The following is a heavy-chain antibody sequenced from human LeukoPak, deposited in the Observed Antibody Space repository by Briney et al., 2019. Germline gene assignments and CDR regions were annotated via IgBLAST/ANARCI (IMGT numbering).Heavy chain of an antibody. CDR2: MNPSGST. Sequence: SETLSLACAVYGGSFSSYYWTWIRQTPGKGLEWIGEMNPSGSTNYNPSLKSRVTISVDTSKNQFSLKLSSVTAADTAVYYCARGRQDVTMIVVIMTAVSYYLDVWGKGTTVTVS. D-gene: IGHD3-22*01. V-gene: IGHV4-34*01. CDR1: GGSFSSYY. J-gene: IGHJ6*03. CDR3: ARGRQDVTMIVVIMTAVSYYLDV.